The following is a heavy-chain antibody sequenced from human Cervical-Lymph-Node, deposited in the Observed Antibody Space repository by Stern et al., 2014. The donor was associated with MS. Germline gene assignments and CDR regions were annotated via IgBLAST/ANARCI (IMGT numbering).Heavy chain of an antibody. CDR1: GYTFTDYF. CDR3: ARDRAYSGNDYIWFDP. J-gene: IGHJ5*02. Sequence: MQLVESGAEVKKSGASVKVSCKASGYTFTDYFMHWVRQAPGQGLEWMGWINPNNGATNYAQKFQGRVTMTRDTSINTVYMELRRLSSDDTAVYFCARDRAYSGNDYIWFDPWGQGTLVSVFS. D-gene: IGHD2-21*01. V-gene: IGHV1-2*02. CDR2: INPNNGAT.